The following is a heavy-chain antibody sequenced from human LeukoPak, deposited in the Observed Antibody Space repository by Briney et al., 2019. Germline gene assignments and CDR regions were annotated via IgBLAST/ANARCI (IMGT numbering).Heavy chain of an antibody. Sequence: SVKVSCKASGGTFSSYAISWVRQAPGQGLEWMGRIIPILGIANYAQKFQGRVTITADKSTSTAYMELSSLRSEDTAVYYCARGAAATAYTANYYGEDVWGQGTTVTVSS. CDR1: GGTFSSYA. D-gene: IGHD3-16*01. CDR3: ARGAAATAYTANYYGEDV. CDR2: IIPILGIA. V-gene: IGHV1-69*04. J-gene: IGHJ6*02.